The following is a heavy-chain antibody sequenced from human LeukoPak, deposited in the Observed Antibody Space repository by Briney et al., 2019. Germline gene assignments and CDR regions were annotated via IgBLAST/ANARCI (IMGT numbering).Heavy chain of an antibody. V-gene: IGHV3-30*18. D-gene: IGHD1-26*01. Sequence: GGALRLSFAASGFTFSSYGIHWVRQAPGKGPEWVAVISNDGSNKYYADSVKGRFTISRDNSKNTLYLQMNSLRAEDTAVYYCAKETGRWELEWGQGALVTVSS. CDR1: GFTFSSYG. CDR3: AKETGRWELE. J-gene: IGHJ4*02. CDR2: ISNDGSNK.